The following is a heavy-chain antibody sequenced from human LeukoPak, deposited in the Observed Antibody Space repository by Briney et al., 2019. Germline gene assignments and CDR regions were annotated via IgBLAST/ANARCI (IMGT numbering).Heavy chain of an antibody. V-gene: IGHV3-49*03. CDR2: IRSKAYGGTT. CDR3: TRGGRQDYYDSSGYLDY. D-gene: IGHD3-22*01. Sequence: PGGSLRLSCTASGFTVGDYAMSWFRQAPGKGLEWVGFIRSKAYGGTTEYAASVKGRFTISRDDSKSIAYLQMNSLKTEDTAVYYCTRGGRQDYYDSSGYLDYWGQGTLVTVSS. CDR1: GFTVGDYA. J-gene: IGHJ4*02.